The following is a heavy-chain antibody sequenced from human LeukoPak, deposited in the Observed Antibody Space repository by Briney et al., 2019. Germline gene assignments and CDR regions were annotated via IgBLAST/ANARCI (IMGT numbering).Heavy chain of an antibody. Sequence: PGGSLRLSCTASGFIFGDYAMSWFRQAPGKGLEWVGLIRSNVHGGTTEYAASVKGRFTISRDDSKRIAYLQMNSLKTEDTALYYCTRLRSGYTDFWGQGTLVTVSS. D-gene: IGHD5-24*01. CDR1: GFIFGDYA. CDR3: TRLRSGYTDF. J-gene: IGHJ4*02. CDR2: IRSNVHGGTT. V-gene: IGHV3-49*03.